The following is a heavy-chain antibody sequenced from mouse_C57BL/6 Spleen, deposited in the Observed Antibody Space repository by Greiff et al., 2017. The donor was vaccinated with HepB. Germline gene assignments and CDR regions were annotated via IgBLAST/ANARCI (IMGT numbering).Heavy chain of an antibody. J-gene: IGHJ4*01. CDR3: ARGGYGNYVDYAMDY. D-gene: IGHD2-10*02. CDR2: IYPGDGDT. Sequence: VQLQESGAELVKPGASVKISCKASGYAFSSYWMNWVKQRPGKGLEWIGQIYPGDGDTNYNGKFKGKATLTADKSSSTAYMQLSSLTSEDSAVYFCARGGYGNYVDYAMDYWGQGTSVTVSS. V-gene: IGHV1-80*01. CDR1: GYAFSSYW.